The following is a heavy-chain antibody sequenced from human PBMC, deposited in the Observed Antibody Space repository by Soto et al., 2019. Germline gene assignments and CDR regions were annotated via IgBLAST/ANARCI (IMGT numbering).Heavy chain of an antibody. CDR1: GYTFTSYD. CDR3: ARIYCSGGSCYDGY. D-gene: IGHD2-15*01. CDR2: MNPNSGNT. V-gene: IGHV1-8*01. Sequence: ASVKVSCKASGYTFTSYDINWVRQATGQGLEWMGWMNPNSGNTGYAQKFQGRVTMTRNTSISTAYMELSSLRSEDTAVYYCARIYCSGGSCYDGYWGQGTLVTVSS. J-gene: IGHJ4*02.